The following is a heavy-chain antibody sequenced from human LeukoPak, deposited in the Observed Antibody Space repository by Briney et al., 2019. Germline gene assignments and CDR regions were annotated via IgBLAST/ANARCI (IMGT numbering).Heavy chain of an antibody. J-gene: IGHJ6*02. CDR2: INHSGST. CDR1: GGSISGYY. CDR3: ARFNVYYDILTGYYPPYYYYGMDV. D-gene: IGHD3-9*01. V-gene: IGHV4-34*01. Sequence: PSETLSLTCTVSGGSISGYYWSWIRQPPGKGLEWIGEINHSGSTNYNPSLKNRVTISVDTSKNQLSLKLSSLTAADTAVYYCARFNVYYDILTGYYPPYYYYGMDVWGQGTTVTVSS.